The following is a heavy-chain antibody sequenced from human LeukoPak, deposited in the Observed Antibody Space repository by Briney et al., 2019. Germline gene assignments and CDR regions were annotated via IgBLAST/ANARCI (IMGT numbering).Heavy chain of an antibody. CDR3: ARRYCSGDICYDALDI. Sequence: PSQTLSLTCTVSGGSISSGGYYWSWIRQPPGKGLEWIGSIYYSGSTSYNPSLKSRVTISVDTSKNQFSLKLSSVTAADTAVYYCARRYCSGDICYDALDIWGQGTMVTVSS. J-gene: IGHJ3*02. D-gene: IGHD2-15*01. V-gene: IGHV4-30-2*03. CDR1: GGSISSGGYY. CDR2: IYYSGST.